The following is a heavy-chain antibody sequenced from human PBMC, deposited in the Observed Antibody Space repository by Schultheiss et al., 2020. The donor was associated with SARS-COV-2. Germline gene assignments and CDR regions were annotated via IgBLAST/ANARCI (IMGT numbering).Heavy chain of an antibody. Sequence: SETLSLTCAVSGGSISSYYWSWIRQPPGKGLEWIGYIYYSGSTYYNPSLKSRVTISVDTSKNQFSLKLSSVTAADTAVYYCARRRTAVYAIDWGQGTLVTVSS. D-gene: IGHD2-8*01. V-gene: IGHV4-59*12. J-gene: IGHJ4*02. CDR1: GGSISSYY. CDR2: IYYSGST. CDR3: ARRRTAVYAID.